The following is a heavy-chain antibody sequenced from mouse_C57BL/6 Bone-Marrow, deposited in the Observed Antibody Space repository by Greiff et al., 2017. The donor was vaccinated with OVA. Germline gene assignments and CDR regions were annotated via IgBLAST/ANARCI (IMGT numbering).Heavy chain of an antibody. J-gene: IGHJ3*01. D-gene: IGHD2-4*01. Sequence: QVTLKESGPELVKPGASVKISCKASGYAFSSSWMNWVKQRPGKGLEWIGRIYPGDGDTNYNGKFKGKATLTADKSSSTAYMQLSSLTSEDSAVYFCARSGGLRTWFAYWGQGTLVTVSA. CDR1: GYAFSSSW. CDR3: ARSGGLRTWFAY. V-gene: IGHV1-82*01. CDR2: IYPGDGDT.